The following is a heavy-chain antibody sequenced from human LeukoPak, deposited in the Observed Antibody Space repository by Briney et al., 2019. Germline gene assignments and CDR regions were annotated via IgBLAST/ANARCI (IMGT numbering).Heavy chain of an antibody. V-gene: IGHV3-21*01. CDR1: GFTFSSYS. D-gene: IGHD3-22*01. CDR2: ISSSSSDI. CDR3: AREYYYDSSPAFDI. J-gene: IGHJ3*02. Sequence: GGSLRLSCAASGFTFSSYSLNWVRQAPGKGLEWVSSISSSSSDIYYADSMKGRFTISRDNAKNSLYLQMNSLRAEDTAVYYCAREYYYDSSPAFDIWGQGTVVTVSS.